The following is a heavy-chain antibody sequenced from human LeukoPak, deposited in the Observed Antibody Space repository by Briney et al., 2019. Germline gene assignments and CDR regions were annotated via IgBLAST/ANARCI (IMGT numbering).Heavy chain of an antibody. CDR3: ARTGGDYGDWFDP. CDR2: ISSSSSYI. Sequence: GGSLRLSCAASGFTFSSYSMNWVRQAPGKGLEWVSSISSSSSYIYHADSVKGRFTISRDNAKNSLYLQMNSLRAEDTAVYYCARTGGDYGDWFDPWGQGTLVTVSS. D-gene: IGHD4-17*01. CDR1: GFTFSSYS. J-gene: IGHJ5*02. V-gene: IGHV3-21*01.